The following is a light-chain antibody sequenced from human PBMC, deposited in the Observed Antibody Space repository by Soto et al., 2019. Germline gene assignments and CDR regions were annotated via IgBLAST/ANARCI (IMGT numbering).Light chain of an antibody. Sequence: EIVLTQSPATLSLSPGERATLSCRASQSVSRYLAWYQQKPGQAPRLLIYDASSRATGIPARFSRSGSGTEFTLTISSLEPEDFAVYYCKQRSNWPVTFGQGTRVDIK. V-gene: IGKV3-11*01. CDR2: DAS. CDR1: QSVSRY. CDR3: KQRSNWPVT. J-gene: IGKJ1*01.